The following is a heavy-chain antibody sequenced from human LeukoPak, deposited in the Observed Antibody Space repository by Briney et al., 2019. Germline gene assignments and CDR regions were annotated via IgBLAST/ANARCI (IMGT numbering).Heavy chain of an antibody. D-gene: IGHD5-18*01. J-gene: IGHJ4*02. CDR1: RFTFSNYA. CDR2: ISSNGGNT. Sequence: GGSLRLSCAASRFTFSNYAMHWVRQAPGKGLEHVSAISSNGGNTHYANSVKGRFTISRDNSKNTLYLQMGSLRAEDMAVYYCARLGRWTQLWSYGIWGRGTLVTVSS. V-gene: IGHV3-64*01. CDR3: ARLGRWTQLWSYGI.